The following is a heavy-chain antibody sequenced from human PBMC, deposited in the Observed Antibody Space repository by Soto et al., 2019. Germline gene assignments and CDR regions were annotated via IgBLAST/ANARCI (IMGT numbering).Heavy chain of an antibody. CDR2: IDNAGTDS. D-gene: IGHD3-10*01. V-gene: IGHV3-74*01. CDR1: GFTLSGRS. CDR3: ARGWFGPDV. Sequence: EVQLVESGGGLVQPGGSLRLSCAASGFTLSGRSMHWVRQAAGKGLVWVSGIDNAGTDSTYADSVKGRFTSSRDNAKNMLYLQMNSLRVEDTAVYYCARGWFGPDVWGKGTTVTLSS. J-gene: IGHJ6*04.